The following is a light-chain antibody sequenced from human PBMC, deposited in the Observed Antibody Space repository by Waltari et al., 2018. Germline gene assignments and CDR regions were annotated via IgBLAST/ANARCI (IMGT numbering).Light chain of an antibody. CDR1: QSINNY. Sequence: DIQMTQSPSSLSASVGDRVSITCRASQSINNYLNWYQQKPGTAPKLLIYAASRLESGVPSRFSGSGSGTDYTLTISGLQPEDFATYDCHQSYSSHSFGQGTKLGVK. J-gene: IGKJ2*03. V-gene: IGKV1-39*01. CDR3: HQSYSSHS. CDR2: AAS.